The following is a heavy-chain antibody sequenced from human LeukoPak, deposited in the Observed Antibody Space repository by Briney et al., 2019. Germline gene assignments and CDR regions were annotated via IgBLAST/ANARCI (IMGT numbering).Heavy chain of an antibody. Sequence: SETLSLTCAVYGGSFSGYSWNWIRQPPGKGLEWIGEINHSGSTNYNPSLKSRVTISLDTSKNQFSLKLSSVTAADTAVYYCARLGRRVVPDAGSWFDPWGQGTLVTVSS. V-gene: IGHV4-34*01. J-gene: IGHJ5*02. CDR1: GGSFSGYS. CDR3: ARLGRRVVPDAGSWFDP. D-gene: IGHD2-2*01. CDR2: INHSGST.